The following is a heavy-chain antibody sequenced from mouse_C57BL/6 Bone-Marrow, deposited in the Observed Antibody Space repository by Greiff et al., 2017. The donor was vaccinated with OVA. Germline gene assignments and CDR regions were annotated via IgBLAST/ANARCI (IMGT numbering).Heavy chain of an antibody. CDR3: ARPYGSSPYWYFDV. D-gene: IGHD1-1*01. V-gene: IGHV1-54*01. Sequence: VQLQESGAELVRPGTSVKVSCKASGYAFTNYLIEWVKQRPGQGLEWIGVINPGSGGTNYNEKFKGKATLTADKSSSTAYMQLSSLTSEDSAVYFCARPYGSSPYWYFDVWGTGTTVTVSS. J-gene: IGHJ1*03. CDR2: INPGSGGT. CDR1: GYAFTNYL.